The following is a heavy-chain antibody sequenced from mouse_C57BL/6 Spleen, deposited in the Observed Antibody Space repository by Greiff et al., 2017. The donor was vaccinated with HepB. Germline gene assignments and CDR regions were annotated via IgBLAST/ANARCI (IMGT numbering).Heavy chain of an antibody. CDR3: ARCHYYGSRGY. CDR1: GYTFTSYG. CDR2: IYPRSGNT. V-gene: IGHV1-81*01. J-gene: IGHJ2*01. Sequence: VQLQQSGAELARPGASVKLSCKASGYTFTSYGISWVKQRTGQGLEWIGEIYPRSGNTYYNEKFKGKATLTADKSSSAAYMELRSLTSEDSAVYFCARCHYYGSRGYWGQGTTLTVSS. D-gene: IGHD1-1*01.